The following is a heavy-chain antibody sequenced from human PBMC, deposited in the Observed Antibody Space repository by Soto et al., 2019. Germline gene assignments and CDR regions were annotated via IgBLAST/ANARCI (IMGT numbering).Heavy chain of an antibody. Sequence: QVQLVQSGAEVKKPGSSVKVSCKASGGTFSSYAISWVRQAPGQGLEWMGGIIPIFGTANYAQKFQGRVTITADESASTAYMELSSLRSEDTAVYYCARLKRIAAQLKAGYYFVYWCQGTLVTVSS. CDR1: GGTFSSYA. V-gene: IGHV1-69*01. J-gene: IGHJ4*02. CDR3: ARLKRIAAQLKAGYYFVY. CDR2: IIPIFGTA. D-gene: IGHD6-6*01.